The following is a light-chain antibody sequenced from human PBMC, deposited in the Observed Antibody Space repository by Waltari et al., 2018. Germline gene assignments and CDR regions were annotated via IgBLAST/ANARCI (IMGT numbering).Light chain of an antibody. Sequence: DIQMTHSPSSLSASVVDRVTITCRAIQSITSSLNWYQQKPGKAPQLLIHTVSSLQSGVQSMFSGIGSGTDFTINISSLKPEEFETYYCQKSYGTPWTFDEGTKVEIK. V-gene: IGKV1-39*01. CDR1: QSITSS. CDR2: TVS. J-gene: IGKJ1*01. CDR3: QKSYGTPWT.